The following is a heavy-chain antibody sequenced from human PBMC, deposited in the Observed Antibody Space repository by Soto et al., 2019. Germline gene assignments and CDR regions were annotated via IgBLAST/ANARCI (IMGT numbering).Heavy chain of an antibody. CDR2: IYSGGST. D-gene: IGHD3-9*01. CDR3: ARLGGTGYYAGSVY. CDR1: GFTVSSNY. J-gene: IGHJ4*02. V-gene: IGHV3-53*01. Sequence: GGSLRLSCAASGFTVSSNYMSWVRQAPGKGLEWVSVIYSGGSTYYADSVKGRFTISTDNVKNSLYLQMNSLRAEDTALYYCARLGGTGYYAGSVYWGQGTQVAVS.